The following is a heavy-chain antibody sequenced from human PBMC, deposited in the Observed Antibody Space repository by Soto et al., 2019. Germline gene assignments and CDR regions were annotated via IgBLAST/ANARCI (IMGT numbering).Heavy chain of an antibody. CDR1: GYTFTYYG. CDR3: ARDVYTSSPYYFDY. J-gene: IGHJ4*02. V-gene: IGHV1-18*01. D-gene: IGHD6-13*01. Sequence: ASVKVSCKASGYTFTYYGFSWVRQAPGQGLEWMGWISAYNGNTNYAQKLQGRVTMTTDTSTSTAYMELRSLRSDDTAVYYCARDVYTSSPYYFDYWGQGTLVTVSS. CDR2: ISAYNGNT.